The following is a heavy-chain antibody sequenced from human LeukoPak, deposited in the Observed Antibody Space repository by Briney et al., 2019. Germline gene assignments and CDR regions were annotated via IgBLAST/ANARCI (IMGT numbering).Heavy chain of an antibody. Sequence: GGSLRLSCPASGFGFGGYSMTWVRQGPGKGLEWISYIGTSSGTTYYADSVNGRFSISRDNAENTLYLQMNSLRAEDTGIYYCARVIHRQTYYFDYWGRGTLVTVSS. CDR2: IGTSSGTT. CDR1: GFGFGGYS. J-gene: IGHJ4*02. CDR3: ARVIHRQTYYFDY. D-gene: IGHD5-18*01. V-gene: IGHV3-48*01.